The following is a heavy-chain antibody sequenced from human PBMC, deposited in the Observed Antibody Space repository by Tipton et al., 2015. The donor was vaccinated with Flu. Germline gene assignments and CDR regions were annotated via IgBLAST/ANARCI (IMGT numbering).Heavy chain of an antibody. CDR3: ARVFWSGYYSDY. D-gene: IGHD3-3*01. Sequence: SLRLSCAASGFTFSSYEMNWVRQAPGKGLEWVSYISSSGSTIYYADSVKGRFTISRDNAKNSLYLQMNGLRAEDTAVYYCARVFWSGYYSDYWGQGTLVTVSS. CDR1: GFTFSSYE. J-gene: IGHJ4*02. CDR2: ISSSGSTI. V-gene: IGHV3-48*03.